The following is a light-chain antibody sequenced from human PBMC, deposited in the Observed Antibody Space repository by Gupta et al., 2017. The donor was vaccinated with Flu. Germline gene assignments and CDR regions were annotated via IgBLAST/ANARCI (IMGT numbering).Light chain of an antibody. CDR1: QSVSSN. CDR3: QQYNNGPKT. J-gene: IGKJ2*01. CDR2: GAS. Sequence: EIEMTQSPATLSVSTGERATLSGRASQSVSSNLAWYQQKPGQAPRLLIYGASTRATGIPARFSGSGSGTEFTLTISSLQSEDFAVYYCQQYNNGPKTFGQGTKLEIK. V-gene: IGKV3-15*01.